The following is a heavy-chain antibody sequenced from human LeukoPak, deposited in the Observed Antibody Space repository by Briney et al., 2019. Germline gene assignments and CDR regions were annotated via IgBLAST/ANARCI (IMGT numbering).Heavy chain of an antibody. V-gene: IGHV3-21*04. J-gene: IGHJ4*02. CDR2: ISSSSSYI. Sequence: PGGSLRLSCAASGFTFSSYSMNWVRQAPGKGLEWVSSISSSSSYIYYADSVKGRFTISRDNSKNTLYLQMNSLRAEDTAVYYCAKTRTSAYYDSSGYYRYYFDYWGQGTLVTVSS. CDR3: AKTRTSAYYDSSGYYRYYFDY. CDR1: GFTFSSYS. D-gene: IGHD3-22*01.